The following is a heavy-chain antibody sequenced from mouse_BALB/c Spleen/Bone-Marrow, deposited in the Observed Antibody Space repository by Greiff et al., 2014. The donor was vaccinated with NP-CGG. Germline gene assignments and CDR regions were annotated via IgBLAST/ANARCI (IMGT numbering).Heavy chain of an antibody. V-gene: IGHV2-9*02. CDR3: ARVYLWYFDV. J-gene: IGHJ1*01. Sequence: VKLMESGPGLVAPSQSLSITCTVSGFSLTSYGVHWVRQPPGKGLEWLGEIWAGGSTNYNSAHMSTLSISKDTSKSQVFLKMNSLQTDDTAMYYCARVYLWYFDVWGAGTTVTVSS. D-gene: IGHD2-3*01. CDR2: IWAGGST. CDR1: GFSLTSYG.